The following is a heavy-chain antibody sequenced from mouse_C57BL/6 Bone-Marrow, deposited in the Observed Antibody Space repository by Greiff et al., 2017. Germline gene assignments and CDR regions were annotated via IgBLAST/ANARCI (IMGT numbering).Heavy chain of an antibody. CDR3: ATYGNFSWFAY. V-gene: IGHV1-81*01. J-gene: IGHJ3*01. D-gene: IGHD2-1*01. CDR2: IYPRSGNT. Sequence: QVQLKESGAELARPGASVKLSCKASGYTFTSYGISWVKQRTGQGLEWIGEIYPRSGNTYYNEKFKGKATLTADKSSSTAYMELRSLTSEDSAVYFCATYGNFSWFAYWGQGTLVTVSA. CDR1: GYTFTSYG.